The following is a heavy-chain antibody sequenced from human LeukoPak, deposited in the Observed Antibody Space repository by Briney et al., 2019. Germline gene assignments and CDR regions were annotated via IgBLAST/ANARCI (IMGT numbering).Heavy chain of an antibody. CDR2: IYYSGST. V-gene: IGHV4-59*12. D-gene: IGHD3-22*01. Sequence: SETLSLTCTVSGGSISSYYWSWIRQPPGKGLEWIGYIYYSGSTNYNPSLKSRVTMSVDTSKNQFSLKLSSVTAADTAVYYCAKDYYDSSGYYGLPDYWGQGTLVTVSS. J-gene: IGHJ4*02. CDR1: GGSISSYY. CDR3: AKDYYDSSGYYGLPDY.